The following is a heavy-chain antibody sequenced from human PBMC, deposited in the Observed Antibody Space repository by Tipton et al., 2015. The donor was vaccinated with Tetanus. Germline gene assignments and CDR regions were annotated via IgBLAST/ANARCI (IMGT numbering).Heavy chain of an antibody. V-gene: IGHV3-11*04. CDR1: GFTFSAYY. Sequence: SLRLSCAASGFTFSAYYMSWIRLAPGKGLEWISYISHTGTTTYYSASVKGRFTISRDNAKNSLYLQMNSLRDEDTAIYYCARDFRPIFGVAQPFDPWGQGTLVTVSS. CDR3: ARDFRPIFGVAQPFDP. D-gene: IGHD3-3*01. J-gene: IGHJ5*02. CDR2: ISHTGTTT.